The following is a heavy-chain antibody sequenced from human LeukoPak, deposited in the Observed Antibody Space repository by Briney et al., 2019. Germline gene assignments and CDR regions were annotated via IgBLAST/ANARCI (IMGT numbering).Heavy chain of an antibody. CDR2: IYHSGST. D-gene: IGHD6-13*01. CDR3: ARDTGYSSSWYAFDI. CDR1: GGSISSSNW. J-gene: IGHJ3*02. V-gene: IGHV4-4*02. Sequence: SETLSLTCAVSGGSISSSNWWSWVRQPPGKGLEWIGEIYHSGSTNYNPSLKSRVTISVDKSKNQFSLKLSSVTAADTAVYYCARDTGYSSSWYAFDIWGQGTMVTVSS.